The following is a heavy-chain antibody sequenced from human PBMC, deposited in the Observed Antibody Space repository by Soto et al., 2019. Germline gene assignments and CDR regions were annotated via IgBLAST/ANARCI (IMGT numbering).Heavy chain of an antibody. Sequence: QVQLVQSGAEVRKPGASVKVSCKASGYTFTTYDINWVRQATGQGLEWMGWMNPNSGNTVYAQKFQGRVTMTRNTSINTAYRELTSLTSDDTAVYYCARYHYYYCMDVWGQGTTVTVSS. CDR1: GYTFTTYD. CDR2: MNPNSGNT. V-gene: IGHV1-8*01. D-gene: IGHD3-22*01. CDR3: ARYHYYYCMDV. J-gene: IGHJ6*02.